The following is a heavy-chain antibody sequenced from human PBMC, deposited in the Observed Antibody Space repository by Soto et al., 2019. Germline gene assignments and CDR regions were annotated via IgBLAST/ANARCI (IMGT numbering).Heavy chain of an antibody. J-gene: IGHJ6*02. CDR2: IYHSGST. D-gene: IGHD6-13*01. V-gene: IGHV4-4*02. CDR3: ASWKAGYSSSWYNLDYYGMDV. Sequence: PSETLSLTCAVSGGSISSSNWWSWVRQPPGKGLEWIGEIYHSGSTNYNPSLKSRVTISLDKSKNQFSLKLSSVTAADTAVYYCASWKAGYSSSWYNLDYYGMDVWGQGTTVTVSS. CDR1: GGSISSSNW.